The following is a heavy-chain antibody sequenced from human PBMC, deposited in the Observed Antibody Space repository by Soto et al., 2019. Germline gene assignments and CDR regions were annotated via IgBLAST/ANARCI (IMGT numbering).Heavy chain of an antibody. CDR3: PTQDSSGYSYAFDI. CDR2: IYYSGST. Sequence: SETLSLTCTVSGRSISTGCYYWSWIRQHPGKGLEWIGYIYYSGSTYYNPALKSRVTISVDTSKTRFSLRLSSVTAADTAVYYCPTQDSSGYSYAFDIWGQGTMVTVSS. CDR1: GRSISTGCYY. V-gene: IGHV4-31*03. J-gene: IGHJ3*02. D-gene: IGHD3-22*01.